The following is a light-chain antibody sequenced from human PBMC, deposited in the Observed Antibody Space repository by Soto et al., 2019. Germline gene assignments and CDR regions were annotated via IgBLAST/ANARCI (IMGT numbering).Light chain of an antibody. J-gene: IGKJ1*01. CDR2: AAS. CDR3: QQYGSSPQT. CDR1: QSVSSNY. Sequence: EIVLTQSPGTLSLSPGERATLSCRACQSVSSNYLAWFQQKPGQAPRLLIYAASSRATGIPDRFSGSGSGTDFTLTISRLEPEDFAVYYCQQYGSSPQTFGQGTKVDIK. V-gene: IGKV3-20*01.